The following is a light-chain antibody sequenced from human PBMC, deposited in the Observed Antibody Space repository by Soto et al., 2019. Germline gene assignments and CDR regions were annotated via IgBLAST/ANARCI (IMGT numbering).Light chain of an antibody. CDR3: QQTYNTPLT. CDR1: QSIGKY. CDR2: AAS. Sequence: DIQMTQSPSTLSASVGDRVTITCRASQSIGKYLNWFQQTPGNAPKLLIYAASGLQSGVPSRFSGSGSGTDFTLTINSLQREDFATYYCQQTYNTPLTFGGGTKVDIK. J-gene: IGKJ4*01. V-gene: IGKV1-39*01.